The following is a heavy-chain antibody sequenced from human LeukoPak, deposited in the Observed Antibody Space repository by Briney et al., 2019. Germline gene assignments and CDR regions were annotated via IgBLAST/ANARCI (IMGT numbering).Heavy chain of an antibody. Sequence: SETLSLTCAVYGGSFSGYFWSWIRQPPGKGLEWIGEINHSGSTNYNPSLKSRVTISVDTSKNQFSLKLSSVTAADTAVYYCARRGYGYGIYYYYYYMDVWGKGTTVTISS. D-gene: IGHD3-10*01. J-gene: IGHJ6*03. CDR3: ARRGYGYGIYYYYYYMDV. CDR2: INHSGST. V-gene: IGHV4-34*01. CDR1: GGSFSGYF.